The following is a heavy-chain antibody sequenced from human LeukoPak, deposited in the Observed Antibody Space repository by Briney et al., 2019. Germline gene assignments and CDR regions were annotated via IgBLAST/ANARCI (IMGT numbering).Heavy chain of an antibody. CDR3: ARRGMVRGAIDNYYYGMDV. D-gene: IGHD3-10*01. CDR1: GYTFISYG. V-gene: IGHV1-18*04. CDR2: ISAFNGNT. J-gene: IGHJ6*04. Sequence: GASVKVSCKASGYTFISYGISWVRQAPGQGLEWMGWISAFNGNTNYVQKLQGRVTMTTDTTTSTAYMELRSLRSDDTAVYYCARRGMVRGAIDNYYYGMDVWGKGTTVTVSA.